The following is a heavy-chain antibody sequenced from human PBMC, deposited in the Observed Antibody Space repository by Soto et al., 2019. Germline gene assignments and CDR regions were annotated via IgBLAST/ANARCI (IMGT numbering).Heavy chain of an antibody. D-gene: IGHD1-1*01. CDR2: IYYSGST. V-gene: IGHV4-31*03. CDR3: ARDLENWNP. J-gene: IGHJ5*02. CDR1: GGSMSSGGYY. Sequence: PSETLSLTCTVSGGSMSSGGYYWSWIRQHPGKGLECIGYIYYSGSTYYNPSLKSRVTISVDTSKNQFSLKLSSVTAADTAVYYCARDLENWNPWGQGTLVTVSS.